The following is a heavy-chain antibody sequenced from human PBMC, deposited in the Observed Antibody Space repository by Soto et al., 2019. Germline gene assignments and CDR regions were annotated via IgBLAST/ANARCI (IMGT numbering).Heavy chain of an antibody. D-gene: IGHD5-12*01. CDR1: GFTYSSHG. Sequence: EAQLLESGGELIQPGGSLRLSCAASGFTYSSHGMSWVRQAPGKGLEWIAGLIRGGGSTYYADSVKGRFTISRDNSKNTLDLIMNSLRVEDTALYYCARDGQYRTDGFDIWGQGTMVTVSS. CDR2: LIRGGGST. J-gene: IGHJ3*02. CDR3: ARDGQYRTDGFDI. V-gene: IGHV3-23*01.